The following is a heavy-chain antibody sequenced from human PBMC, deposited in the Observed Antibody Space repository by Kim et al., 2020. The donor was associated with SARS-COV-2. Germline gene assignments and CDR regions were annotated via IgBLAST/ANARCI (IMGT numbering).Heavy chain of an antibody. D-gene: IGHD2-2*01. J-gene: IGHJ4*02. V-gene: IGHV3-23*01. CDR3: ARRGFLVPAAKFDY. CDR2: ISGSGGST. Sequence: GGSLRLSCAASGFTFSSYAMSWVRQAPGKGLEWVSAISGSGGSTYYADSVKGRFTISRDNSKNTLYLQMNSLRAEDTAVYYCARRGFLVPAAKFDYWGQGTLVTVSS. CDR1: GFTFSSYA.